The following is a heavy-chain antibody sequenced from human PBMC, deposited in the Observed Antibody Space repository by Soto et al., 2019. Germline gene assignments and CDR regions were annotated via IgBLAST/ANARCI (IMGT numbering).Heavy chain of an antibody. CDR2: ISSTSATI. CDR3: ARGSEKGGGP. CDR1: KFTFSGYS. J-gene: IGHJ5*02. D-gene: IGHD3-16*01. V-gene: IGHV3-48*02. Sequence: EVQLVESGGGLVQPGGSLRLSCAASKFTFSGYSMNWVRQAPGKGLEWVSYISSTSATIYYADSVKGRFTISRDDAKNSLYLQMNSLRDEDTDVYYCARGSEKGGGPWGQGTLVTVSS.